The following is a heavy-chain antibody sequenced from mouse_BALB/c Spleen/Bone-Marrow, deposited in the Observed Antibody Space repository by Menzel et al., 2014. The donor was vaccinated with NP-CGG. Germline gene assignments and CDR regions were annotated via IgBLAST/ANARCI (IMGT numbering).Heavy chain of an antibody. D-gene: IGHD3-1*01. CDR1: GDSITSGY. CDR3: ARSGSSGYHYYAMDY. V-gene: IGHV3-8*02. CDR2: ISYSGST. J-gene: IGHJ4*01. Sequence: EVMLVESGPSPVKPSQTLSLTCSVTGDSITSGYWNWIRKFPGNKLEYMGYISYSGSTYYNPSLKSRISITRDTSKNLYYLQLNSVTTKDTATYYCARSGSSGYHYYAMDYWGQGTSVTVSS.